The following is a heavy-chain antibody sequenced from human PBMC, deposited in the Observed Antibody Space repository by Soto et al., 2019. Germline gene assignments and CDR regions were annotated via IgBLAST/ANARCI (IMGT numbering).Heavy chain of an antibody. V-gene: IGHV3-21*01. J-gene: IGHJ4*02. CDR2: ISSSSSYI. CDR1: GFTFSSYS. Sequence: EVQLVESGGGLVKPGGSLRLSCAASGFTFSSYSMNWVRQAPGKGLEWVSSISSSSSYIYYADSVKGRFTISRDNAKNSLYLQMNSLRAEDTAVYYCATDRLVDTALDHDSWGQGTLVTVSS. D-gene: IGHD5-18*01. CDR3: ATDRLVDTALDHDS.